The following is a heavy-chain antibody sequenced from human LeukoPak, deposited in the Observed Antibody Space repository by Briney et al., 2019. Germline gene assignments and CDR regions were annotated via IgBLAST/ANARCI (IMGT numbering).Heavy chain of an antibody. D-gene: IGHD3-16*01. J-gene: IGHJ4*02. V-gene: IGHV3-53*01. CDR2: IYSGGST. CDR1: GFTVSSNY. CDR3: ARDRLDGGRDY. Sequence: GGSLRLSCAASGFTVSSNYMSWVRQAPGKGLERVSVIYSGGSTYYADSVKGRFTISRDNSKNTLYLQMNSLRAEDTAVYYCARDRLDGGRDYWGQGTLVTVSS.